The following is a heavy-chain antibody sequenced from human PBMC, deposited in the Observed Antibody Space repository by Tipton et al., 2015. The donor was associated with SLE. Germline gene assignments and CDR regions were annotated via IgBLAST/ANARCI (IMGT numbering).Heavy chain of an antibody. Sequence: SLRLSCAASGFTFSDYYMSWIRQAPGKGLEWVSHITSSGTTIYYADSVKGRFTISRDNTKNSLYMQMDSLRAEDTAVYYCASSGSYSPFDYWGPGTLVTVSS. J-gene: IGHJ4*02. CDR1: GFTFSDYY. CDR3: ASSGSYSPFDY. CDR2: ITSSGTTI. V-gene: IGHV3-11*04. D-gene: IGHD1-26*01.